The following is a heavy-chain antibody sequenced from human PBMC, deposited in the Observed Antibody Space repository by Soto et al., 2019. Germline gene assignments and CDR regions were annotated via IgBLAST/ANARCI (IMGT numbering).Heavy chain of an antibody. Sequence: GGSLRLSCAVSGFSFSTYGMHWVRQAPGKGLEWVAVVWSNGVNNYYADSVRGRFTISRDNTKNSLYLQMNSLKAEDTAVYYCVRERGPFDAFDMWGQGTMVTVSS. CDR1: GFSFSTYG. J-gene: IGHJ3*02. V-gene: IGHV3-33*01. CDR2: VWSNGVNN. CDR3: VRERGPFDAFDM.